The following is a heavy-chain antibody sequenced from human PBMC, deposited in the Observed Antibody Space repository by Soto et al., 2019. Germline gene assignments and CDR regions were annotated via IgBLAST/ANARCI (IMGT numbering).Heavy chain of an antibody. CDR1: GYTFTVYY. CDR3: ARDLAKGGGSAGFDY. D-gene: IGHD1-26*01. CDR2: INPKSGGT. J-gene: IGHJ4*02. V-gene: IGHV1-2*02. Sequence: ASVKVSCKASGYTFTVYYMHWVRQAPGQGLEWMGWINPKSGGTMYQQKFQGRVNMTCDTSISTAYMALTRLRSDDTAVYYCARDLAKGGGSAGFDYWGQGTLVTVSS.